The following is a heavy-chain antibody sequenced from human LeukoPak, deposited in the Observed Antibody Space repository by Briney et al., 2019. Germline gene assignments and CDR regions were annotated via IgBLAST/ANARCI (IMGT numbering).Heavy chain of an antibody. CDR1: GFTVSSNY. CDR2: IYSGGST. Sequence: GGSLRLSFAASGFTVSSNYMIWVRQAPGKGLEWVSVIYSGGSTYYADSVKGRFTISRDNSKNTLYLQMNSLRAEDTAVYYCARLDSSGYYLDYWGQGTLVTVSS. V-gene: IGHV3-53*01. J-gene: IGHJ4*02. D-gene: IGHD3-22*01. CDR3: ARLDSSGYYLDY.